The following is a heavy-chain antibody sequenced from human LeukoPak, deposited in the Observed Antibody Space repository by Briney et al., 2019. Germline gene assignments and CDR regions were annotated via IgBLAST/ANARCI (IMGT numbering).Heavy chain of an antibody. Sequence: PGGSLRLSCAASGFTFSTAWMSWVRQAPGKGLEWVGRIKSKNVGGTTEFTAPVKSRFTISRDDSKNTVYLQMNSLRTEDTAVYYCITEYYGSAMYWGQGALVTVSS. CDR2: IKSKNVGGTT. J-gene: IGHJ4*02. V-gene: IGHV3-15*01. CDR1: GFTFSTAW. CDR3: ITEYYGSAMY. D-gene: IGHD3-10*01.